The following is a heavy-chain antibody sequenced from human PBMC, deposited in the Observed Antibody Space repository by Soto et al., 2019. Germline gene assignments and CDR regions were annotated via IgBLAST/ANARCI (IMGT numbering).Heavy chain of an antibody. CDR3: AREKLWFGELSIGFDY. Sequence: QVQLVESGGGVVQPGRSLRLSCAASGFTFSSYAMHWVRQAPGKGLEWVAVISYDGSNKYYADSVKGRFTISRDNSKNTLYLQMNSLRAEDTAVYYCAREKLWFGELSIGFDYWGQGTLVTVSS. J-gene: IGHJ4*02. CDR2: ISYDGSNK. V-gene: IGHV3-30-3*01. CDR1: GFTFSSYA. D-gene: IGHD3-10*01.